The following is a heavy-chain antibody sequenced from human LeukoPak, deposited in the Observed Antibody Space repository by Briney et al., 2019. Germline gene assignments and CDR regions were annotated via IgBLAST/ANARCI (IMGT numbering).Heavy chain of an antibody. CDR2: INPSGDTT. V-gene: IGHV1-46*01. D-gene: IGHD6-13*01. Sequence: ASVKVSCKASGYIFTSYYIHWVRQAPGQGLEWMGVINPSGDTTTYAQKFQGRVTMTRDMSTSTVYMELSSLRSDDTAVYYCARGPDIAAAATSDYWGQGTLVTVSS. CDR3: ARGPDIAAAATSDY. CDR1: GYIFTSYY. J-gene: IGHJ4*02.